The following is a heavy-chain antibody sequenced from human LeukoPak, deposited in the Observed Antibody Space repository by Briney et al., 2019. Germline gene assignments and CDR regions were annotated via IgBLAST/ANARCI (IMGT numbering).Heavy chain of an antibody. CDR1: GFTFSSYG. Sequence: GRSLRLSCAASGFTFSSYGMHWVRQAPGKGLEWVAVIWYDGSNKYYADSVKGRFTISRDNSKNTLYLQTNSLRAEDTAVYYCARDHLRYFDLSLGPAGFDPWGQGTLVTVSS. D-gene: IGHD3-9*01. J-gene: IGHJ5*02. V-gene: IGHV3-33*01. CDR3: ARDHLRYFDLSLGPAGFDP. CDR2: IWYDGSNK.